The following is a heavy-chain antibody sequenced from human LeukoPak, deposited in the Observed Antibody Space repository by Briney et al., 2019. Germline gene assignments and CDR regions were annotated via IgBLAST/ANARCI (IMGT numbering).Heavy chain of an antibody. Sequence: GGSLRLSCAASGFTFDDYAMHWVRQAPGKGLEWVSGISWNSGSIGYADSVKGRFTISRDNAKNSLYLQTNSLRAEDTALYYCAKTYGDYDFWSGYGRDYYFDYWGQGTLVTVSS. CDR1: GFTFDDYA. CDR2: ISWNSGSI. D-gene: IGHD3-3*01. V-gene: IGHV3-9*01. J-gene: IGHJ4*02. CDR3: AKTYGDYDFWSGYGRDYYFDY.